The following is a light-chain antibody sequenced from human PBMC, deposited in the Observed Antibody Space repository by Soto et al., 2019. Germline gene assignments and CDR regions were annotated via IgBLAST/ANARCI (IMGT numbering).Light chain of an antibody. J-gene: IGKJ3*01. V-gene: IGKV3-20*01. CDR3: QQYGISPGFT. CDR2: AAS. Sequence: EVVLTQSPGTLSLSPGERATLSCRASQRINNDFLAWYQPKPGQAPRLLIYAASSRDTGIPDRFTGSGSGTDFTLTISRLEPEDFAVYYCQQYGISPGFTFGRGTKVDIK. CDR1: QRINNDF.